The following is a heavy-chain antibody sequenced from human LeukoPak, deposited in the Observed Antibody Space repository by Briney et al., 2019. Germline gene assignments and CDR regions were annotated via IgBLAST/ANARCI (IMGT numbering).Heavy chain of an antibody. Sequence: PGGSLRLSCAASGFTFISYVMSCVREAPGKGLEWVSAISGRVGSTYYADSVKGRFTISRDNSKNTLYLQMNSLRAEATAVYYCAKEGRGWYNFDYWGQGTLVTVSS. D-gene: IGHD6-19*01. V-gene: IGHV3-23*01. CDR1: GFTFISYV. CDR3: AKEGRGWYNFDY. CDR2: ISGRVGST. J-gene: IGHJ4*02.